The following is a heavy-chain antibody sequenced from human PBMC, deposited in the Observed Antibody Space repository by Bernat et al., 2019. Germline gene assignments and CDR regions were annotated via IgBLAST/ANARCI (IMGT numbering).Heavy chain of an antibody. CDR3: AREGNYVWGIYRSPRGYNWFDP. CDR2: IYHSGST. Sequence: QVQLQESGPGLVKPSETLSLTCAVSGYSISSGYYWGWIRQPPGKGLEWIGSIYHSGSTYYNPSLKSRVTISVDTSKNQFSLKLSSVTAADTAVYYCAREGNYVWGIYRSPRGYNWFDPWGQGTLVTVSS. D-gene: IGHD3-16*02. CDR1: GYSISSGYY. J-gene: IGHJ5*02. V-gene: IGHV4-38-2*02.